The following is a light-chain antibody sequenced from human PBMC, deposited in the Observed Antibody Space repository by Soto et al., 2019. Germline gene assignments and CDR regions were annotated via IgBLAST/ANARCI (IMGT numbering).Light chain of an antibody. CDR2: QVT. CDR3: SSYAGKSFYV. V-gene: IGLV2-8*01. CDR1: RRDVGAYKY. J-gene: IGLJ1*01. Sequence: QSALTQPPSASGSPGQSVTISCTGTRRDVGAYKYVSWYQQHPGKAPKLIIYQVTKRPSGVPDRFSASKSGNTASLTVSGLQAEDEADYYCSSYAGKSFYVFGTGTKVTVL.